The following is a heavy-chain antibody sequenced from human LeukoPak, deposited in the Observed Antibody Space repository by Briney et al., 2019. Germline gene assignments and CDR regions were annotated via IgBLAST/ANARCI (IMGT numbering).Heavy chain of an antibody. J-gene: IGHJ6*04. Sequence: PGGSLRLSCAASGFTFSNAWMSWVRQAPGKGLEWVGRIKSKTDGGTNDYAAPVKGRFTISRDDSKNTLYLQMNSLKTEDTAVYYCTTSGGGYIVVVVAASPSGSVDVWGKGTTVTVSS. CDR3: TTSGGGYIVVVVAASPSGSVDV. V-gene: IGHV3-15*01. CDR2: IKSKTDGGTN. D-gene: IGHD2-15*01. CDR1: GFTFSNAW.